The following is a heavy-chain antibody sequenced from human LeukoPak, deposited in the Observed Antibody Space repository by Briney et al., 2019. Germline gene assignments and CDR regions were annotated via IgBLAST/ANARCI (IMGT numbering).Heavy chain of an antibody. CDR1: GFTFSTYG. J-gene: IGHJ4*02. D-gene: IGHD2-15*01. Sequence: GGSLRLSCAASGFTFSTYGIHWVRQAPGKGLEWVGLLSSGGINKHYADSVKGRFIISRDNSKNTLYLQMNSLGVEDTAVYYCARDHAGSGRAFDYWGQGTLVTVSS. V-gene: IGHV3-30*03. CDR3: ARDHAGSGRAFDY. CDR2: LSSGGINK.